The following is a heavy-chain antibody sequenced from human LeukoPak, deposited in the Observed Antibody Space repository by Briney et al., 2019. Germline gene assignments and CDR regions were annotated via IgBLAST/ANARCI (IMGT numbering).Heavy chain of an antibody. V-gene: IGHV1-2*02. CDR3: ARANKWGAFDI. CDR2: INPNSGGT. D-gene: IGHD7-27*01. Sequence: ASVKVSCKASGYTFTGYYTHWVRQAPGQGLEWMGWINPNSGGTNYAQKFQGRVTMTRDTPISTAYMELSRLRSDDTAVYYCARANKWGAFDIWGQGTMVTVSS. J-gene: IGHJ3*02. CDR1: GYTFTGYY.